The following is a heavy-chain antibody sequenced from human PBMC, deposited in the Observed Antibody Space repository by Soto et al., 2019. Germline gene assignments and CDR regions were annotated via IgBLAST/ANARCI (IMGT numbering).Heavy chain of an antibody. Sequence: PGESLKISCKGSGYSFTSYWIGWVRQMPGKGLEWMGIIYPGDSDTRYSPSFQGQVTISADKSISTAYLQWSSLKASDTAMYYCARILSRNWNYEDYYYGMDVWGQGTTVTVSS. D-gene: IGHD1-7*01. CDR1: GYSFTSYW. CDR2: IYPGDSDT. V-gene: IGHV5-51*01. J-gene: IGHJ6*02. CDR3: ARILSRNWNYEDYYYGMDV.